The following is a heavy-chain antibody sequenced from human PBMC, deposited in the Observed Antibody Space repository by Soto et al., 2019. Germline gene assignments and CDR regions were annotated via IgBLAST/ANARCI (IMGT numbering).Heavy chain of an antibody. CDR3: ARDWTDYDILTGRDSDAFDI. V-gene: IGHV3-21*01. Sequence: GGSLRLSCAASGFTFSSYSMNWVRQAPGKGLEWVSSISSSSSYIYYADSVKGRFTISRDNAKNSLYLQMNSLRAEDTAVYYCARDWTDYDILTGRDSDAFDIWGQGTMVTVSS. D-gene: IGHD3-9*01. J-gene: IGHJ3*02. CDR1: GFTFSSYS. CDR2: ISSSSSYI.